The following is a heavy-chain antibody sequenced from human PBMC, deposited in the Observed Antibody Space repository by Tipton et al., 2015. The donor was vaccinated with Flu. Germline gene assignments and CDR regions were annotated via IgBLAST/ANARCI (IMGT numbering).Heavy chain of an antibody. D-gene: IGHD4-17*01. V-gene: IGHV4-34*01. CDR2: INHSGST. Sequence: TLSLTCAVYGGSFSGYYWSWIRQPPGKGLEWIGEINHSGSTNYNPSLKSRVTISVDTSKNQFSLKLSSVTAADTAVYYCARYPTVTTDSKAFDIWGQGTMVTVSS. CDR1: GGSFSGYY. CDR3: ARYPTVTTDSKAFDI. J-gene: IGHJ3*02.